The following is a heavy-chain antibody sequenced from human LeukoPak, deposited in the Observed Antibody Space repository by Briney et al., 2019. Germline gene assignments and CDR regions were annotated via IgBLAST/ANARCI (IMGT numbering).Heavy chain of an antibody. CDR2: TYYRSKWYN. CDR3: ARGGTYLFDY. Sequence: SQTLSLTFAISGDSVSINSAAWKWIRQSPSRGLEWLGRTYYRSKWYNDYAVSVKSRITINPDTSKNQFSLQLNSVTAEDTAVYYCARGGTYLFDYWGQGTLVTVSS. CDR1: GDSVSINSAA. V-gene: IGHV6-1*01. J-gene: IGHJ4*02. D-gene: IGHD1-26*01.